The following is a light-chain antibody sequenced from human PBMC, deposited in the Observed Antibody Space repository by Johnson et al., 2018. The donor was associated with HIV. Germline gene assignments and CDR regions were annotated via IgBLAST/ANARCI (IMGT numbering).Light chain of an antibody. V-gene: IGLV1-51*01. Sequence: QSVLTQPPSVSAAPGQKVTISCSGSSSNIGNNRVSWYQQLPGTAPKLLIYDNNTRPSGIPDRFSGSKSATSATLGITALQTGDEADYYCGTWDNSLGAEVLGTGTKVTVL. CDR1: SSNIGNNR. J-gene: IGLJ1*01. CDR3: GTWDNSLGAEV. CDR2: DNN.